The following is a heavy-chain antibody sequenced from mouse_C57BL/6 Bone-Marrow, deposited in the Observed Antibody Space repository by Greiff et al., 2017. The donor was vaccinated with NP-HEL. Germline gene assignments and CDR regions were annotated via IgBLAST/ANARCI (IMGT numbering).Heavy chain of an antibody. Sequence: EVKLQESGPGLVKPSQSLSLTCSVTGYSITSGYYWNWIRQFPGNKLEWMGYISYDGSNNYNPSLKNRISITRDTSKNQFFLKLNSVTTEDTATYYCARGEALTGYFDYWGQGTTLTVSS. CDR3: ARGEALTGYFDY. J-gene: IGHJ2*01. D-gene: IGHD4-1*01. V-gene: IGHV3-6*01. CDR1: GYSITSGYY. CDR2: ISYDGSN.